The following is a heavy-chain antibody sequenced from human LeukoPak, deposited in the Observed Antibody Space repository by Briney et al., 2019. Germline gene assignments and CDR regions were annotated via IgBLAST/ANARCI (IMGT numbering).Heavy chain of an antibody. V-gene: IGHV3-7*03. Sequence: GGSLRLSCAASGFTFSSYWMSWVRQAPGKGLEWVANIKQDGSEKYYVDSVKGRFTISRGNAKNTLYLQMNSLRAEDTAVYYCAKVVSSSSWYRNWFDPWGQGTLVTVSS. CDR3: AKVVSSSSWYRNWFDP. D-gene: IGHD6-13*01. J-gene: IGHJ5*02. CDR2: IKQDGSEK. CDR1: GFTFSSYW.